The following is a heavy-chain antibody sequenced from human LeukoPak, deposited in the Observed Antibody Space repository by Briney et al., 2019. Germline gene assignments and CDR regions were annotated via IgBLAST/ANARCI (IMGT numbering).Heavy chain of an antibody. D-gene: IGHD6-13*01. CDR3: ARSGGSSWYGIDY. J-gene: IGHJ4*02. CDR2: IYYSGST. Sequence: SETLSLTCTVSGDSISSYYWSWIRQPPGKGLEWIGYIYYSGSTNYNPSLKSRVTISVDTSKNQFSLKLSSVTAADTAVYYCARSGGSSWYGIDYWGQGTLVIVSS. V-gene: IGHV4-59*01. CDR1: GDSISSYY.